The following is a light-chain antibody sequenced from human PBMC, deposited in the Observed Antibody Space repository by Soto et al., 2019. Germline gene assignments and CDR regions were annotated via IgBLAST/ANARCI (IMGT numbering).Light chain of an antibody. V-gene: IGKV3-11*01. CDR2: DAS. CDR1: QSVSGF. CDR3: QQRSNWAIT. J-gene: IGKJ5*01. Sequence: EVVLTQSPATLSLSPGESATLSCSADQSVSGFLGWYQQKPGQAPRLLIYDASNRATGIPARFSGSGSGTDFTLTISSLEPEDFAVYYCQQRSNWAITFGQGTRLEIK.